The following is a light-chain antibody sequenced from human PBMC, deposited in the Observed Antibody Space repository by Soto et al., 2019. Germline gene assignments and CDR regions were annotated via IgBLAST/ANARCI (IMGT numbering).Light chain of an antibody. CDR1: QSVSSSY. Sequence: EIVLTQSPGTLSLSPGERATLSCRASQSVSSSYLAWYKQKPGQAPRLLIYGASSRATGIPDRFSGSGSGTDFTLTIRRLQPEEFAVYYCQQYGSSPTCGQGTKWDIK. J-gene: IGKJ1*01. CDR3: QQYGSSPT. V-gene: IGKV3-20*01. CDR2: GAS.